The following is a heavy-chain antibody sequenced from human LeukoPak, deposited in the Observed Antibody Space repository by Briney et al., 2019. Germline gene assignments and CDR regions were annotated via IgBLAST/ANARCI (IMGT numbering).Heavy chain of an antibody. Sequence: GGSPRLSCAASGFTFDDYGMSWVRQAPGKGLEWVSAISGSGGSTYYADSVKGRFTISRDNSKNTLYLQMNSLRAEDTAVYYCAKPPEGSGYYYAITNDAFDIWGQGTMVTVSS. D-gene: IGHD3-22*01. CDR2: ISGSGGST. CDR1: GFTFDDYG. V-gene: IGHV3-23*01. CDR3: AKPPEGSGYYYAITNDAFDI. J-gene: IGHJ3*02.